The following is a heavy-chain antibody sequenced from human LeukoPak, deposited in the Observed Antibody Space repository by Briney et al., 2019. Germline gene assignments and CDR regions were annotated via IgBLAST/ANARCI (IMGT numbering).Heavy chain of an antibody. CDR3: AKGGYYYDSSGYYAP. CDR2: ISGSGGST. V-gene: IGHV3-23*01. D-gene: IGHD3-22*01. J-gene: IGHJ5*02. CDR1: GFTFSSYA. Sequence: RSGGSLRLSCAASGFTFSSYAMSWVRQAPGKGLEWVSAISGSGGSTYYADSVKGRFTISRDNSNNTLYLQMNSLRAEDTAVYYCAKGGYYYDSSGYYAPWGQGTLVTVSS.